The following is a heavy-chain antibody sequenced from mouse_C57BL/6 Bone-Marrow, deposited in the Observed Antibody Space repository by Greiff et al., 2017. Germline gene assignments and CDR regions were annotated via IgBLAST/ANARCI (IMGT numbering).Heavy chain of an antibody. J-gene: IGHJ2*01. CDR1: GFNINDYY. Sequence: EVQLQQSGAELVKPGASVKFSCTASGFNINDYYIHWVRQRTEQGLEWIGSIDPDDGETKYAPKFQGKATITADTTSNTTYLQLSSLTSEDTAVYYWTRSLIYYGNDYWGQGTTLTVSS. D-gene: IGHD1-1*01. V-gene: IGHV14-2*01. CDR2: IDPDDGET. CDR3: TRSLIYYGNDY.